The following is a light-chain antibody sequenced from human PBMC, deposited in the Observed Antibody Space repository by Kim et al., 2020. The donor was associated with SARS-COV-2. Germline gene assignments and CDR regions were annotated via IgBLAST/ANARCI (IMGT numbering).Light chain of an antibody. CDR3: QQYDNPPP. Sequence: TASVGDIVTTTYQTNQNISNYFSWYQQTPGAPHLLINDDATNLATGVPTRISGSASTTFFSFTISRLQPENTATYCCQQYDNPPPFGEGTKLDIK. V-gene: IGKV1-33*01. J-gene: IGKJ1*01. CDR1: QNISNY. CDR2: DAT.